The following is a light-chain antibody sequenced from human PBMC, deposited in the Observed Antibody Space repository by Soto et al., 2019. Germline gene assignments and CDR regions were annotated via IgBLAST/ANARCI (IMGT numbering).Light chain of an antibody. CDR1: QGISNY. CDR2: AAS. V-gene: IGKV1-27*01. J-gene: IGKJ1*01. CDR3: QKYNSAPWT. Sequence: DIQMTQYPSSMFVSVGDRVTITCRASQGISNYLAWYQQKPGKVPKVLIYAASTLQSGVPSRFSGSGSGTDFTLTISSLQPEDVATYYCQKYNSAPWTFGQGTKVEIK.